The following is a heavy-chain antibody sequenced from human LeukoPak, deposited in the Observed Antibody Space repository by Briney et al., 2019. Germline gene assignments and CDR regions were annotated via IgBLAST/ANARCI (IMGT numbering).Heavy chain of an antibody. D-gene: IGHD2-2*01. CDR2: IYSGGST. J-gene: IGHJ1*01. Sequence: GGSLRLSCAASGFTVSSNYMSWVRQAPGKGLEWVSVIYSGGSTYYADSVKGRFTISRDNSKNTLYLQMNSLRAEDTAVYYCAKDPAYCSSTSCDTLAYFQHWGQGTLVTVSS. CDR3: AKDPAYCSSTSCDTLAYFQH. V-gene: IGHV3-66*01. CDR1: GFTVSSNY.